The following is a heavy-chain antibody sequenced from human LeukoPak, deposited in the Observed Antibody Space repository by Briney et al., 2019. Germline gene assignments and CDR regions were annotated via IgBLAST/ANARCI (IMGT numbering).Heavy chain of an antibody. V-gene: IGHV3-74*01. Sequence: GGSLRLSCAASGFSFSSYWMHWVRQAPGKGLVWVSRISSDGSIINYADSVKGRFTISRDNAKNTLYLQMNSLRAEDTAVYYCARGAPPYSDFWSGYCTYWGQGTLVTVSS. J-gene: IGHJ4*02. D-gene: IGHD3-3*01. CDR2: ISSDGSII. CDR1: GFSFSSYW. CDR3: ARGAPPYSDFWSGYCTY.